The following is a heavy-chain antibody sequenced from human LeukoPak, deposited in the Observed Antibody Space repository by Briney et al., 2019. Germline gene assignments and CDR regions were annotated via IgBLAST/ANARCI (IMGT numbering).Heavy chain of an antibody. CDR1: GGSISSYY. V-gene: IGHV4-4*07. CDR2: IYTSGST. Sequence: SETLSLTCTVSGGSISSYYWSWIRQPAGKGLEWIGRIYTSGSTHYNPSLKSRVIIFVDTSKNQFSLKLSSVTAADTAVYYCASRGGVVVAATAPYFDYWGQGALVTVSS. D-gene: IGHD2-15*01. CDR3: ASRGGVVVAATAPYFDY. J-gene: IGHJ4*02.